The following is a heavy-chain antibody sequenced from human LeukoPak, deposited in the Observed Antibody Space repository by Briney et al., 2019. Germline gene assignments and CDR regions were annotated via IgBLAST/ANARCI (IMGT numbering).Heavy chain of an antibody. D-gene: IGHD3-16*01. Sequence: GGSLRLSCAASGFTFSSYAMHWVRQAPGKGLEWVAVISYDGSNKYYADSVKGRFTISRDNSKNTLYLQMNSLRAEDTAVCYCAKTKGGFPYDVFDIWGQGTMVTVSS. CDR3: AKTKGGFPYDVFDI. J-gene: IGHJ3*02. CDR1: GFTFSSYA. V-gene: IGHV3-30*18. CDR2: ISYDGSNK.